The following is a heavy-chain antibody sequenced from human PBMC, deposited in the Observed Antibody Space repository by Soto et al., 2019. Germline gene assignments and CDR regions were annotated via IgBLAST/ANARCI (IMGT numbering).Heavy chain of an antibody. Sequence: GGSLRLSCAASGFTFSSYGMHWVRQAPGKGLEWVAVIWYDGSNKYYADSVKGRFTISRDNSKNTLYLQMNSLRAEDTAVYYCARDYCSSTSCPFTSIGGWFDPWGQGTLVTVSS. CDR1: GFTFSSYG. D-gene: IGHD2-2*01. CDR3: ARDYCSSTSCPFTSIGGWFDP. CDR2: IWYDGSNK. J-gene: IGHJ5*02. V-gene: IGHV3-33*01.